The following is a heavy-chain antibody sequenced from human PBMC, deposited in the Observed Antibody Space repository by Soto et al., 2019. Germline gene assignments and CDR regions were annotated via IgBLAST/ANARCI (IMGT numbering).Heavy chain of an antibody. CDR2: IYHSGST. CDR1: GGSISSGGYS. CDR3: ASGQQLVRNY. D-gene: IGHD6-13*01. J-gene: IGHJ4*02. Sequence: QLQLQESGSGLVKPSQTLSLTCAVSGGSISSGGYSWSWIRQPPGKGLEWIGYIYHSGSTYYNPSLKSRVTISVDRSKSQFSLKLRSVTAADTAVYCCASGQQLVRNYWGQGTLVTVSS. V-gene: IGHV4-30-2*01.